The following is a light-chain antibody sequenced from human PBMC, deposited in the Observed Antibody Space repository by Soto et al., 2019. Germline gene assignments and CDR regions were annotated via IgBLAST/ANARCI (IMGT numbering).Light chain of an antibody. CDR2: GAS. Sequence: EIVLTQSPGTLSLSPGERATLSCRASHIVPSTHLAWYQQRPGQAPRLLMSGASSRATGIPDRFSGGGSGTDFTLTISGLDPEDFAVYYCQQFVTSPYTFGQGTKLEIK. CDR3: QQFVTSPYT. V-gene: IGKV3-20*01. CDR1: HIVPSTH. J-gene: IGKJ2*01.